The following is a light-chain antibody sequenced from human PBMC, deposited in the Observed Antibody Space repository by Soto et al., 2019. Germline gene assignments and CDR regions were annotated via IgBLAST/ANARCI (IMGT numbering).Light chain of an antibody. V-gene: IGLV2-14*01. CDR3: SSYTRSSTRV. Sequence: QSVLTQPASVSGSPGQSVTISCTGTSSDVGGYNYVSWYQQHPGKAPQLMIYEVSNRPSGVSNRFSGSKSGNTASLTISGLQAEDEADYYCSSYTRSSTRVFGTGTKLTVL. CDR1: SSDVGGYNY. CDR2: EVS. J-gene: IGLJ1*01.